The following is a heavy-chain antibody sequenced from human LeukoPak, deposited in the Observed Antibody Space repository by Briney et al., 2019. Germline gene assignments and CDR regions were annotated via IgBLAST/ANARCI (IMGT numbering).Heavy chain of an antibody. V-gene: IGHV3-23*01. J-gene: IGHJ1*01. Sequence: PGGSLRLSCAASGFTFSNYAMSWVRQAPGKGLEWVSAISGSGGSTYYADSVKGRFAISRDNSKNTLYLQMNSLRAEDTAVYYCAKDGQQLVDEYFQHWGQGTLVTVSS. CDR3: AKDGQQLVDEYFQH. D-gene: IGHD6-13*01. CDR1: GFTFSNYA. CDR2: ISGSGGST.